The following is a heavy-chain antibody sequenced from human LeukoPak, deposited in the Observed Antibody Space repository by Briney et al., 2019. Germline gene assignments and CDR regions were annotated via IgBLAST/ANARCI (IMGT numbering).Heavy chain of an antibody. Sequence: PGRSLRLSCAASGFTFSSYGMHWVRQAPGKGLEWVAFIRYDGSNKYYADSVKGRFTISRDNSKNTLYLQMNSLRAEDTAVYYCAKVGGGSSWSRVVVAATSDYWGQGTLVTVSS. CDR2: IRYDGSNK. D-gene: IGHD2-15*01. CDR1: GFTFSSYG. CDR3: AKVGGGSSWSRVVVAATSDY. V-gene: IGHV3-30*02. J-gene: IGHJ4*02.